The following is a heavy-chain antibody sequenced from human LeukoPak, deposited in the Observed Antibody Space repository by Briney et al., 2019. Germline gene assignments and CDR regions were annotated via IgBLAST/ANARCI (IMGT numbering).Heavy chain of an antibody. Sequence: AGGSLSLTCSASGFTVSSNYMSWVRQAPGKGLGWVSVIYSGGSTYSADSLKGRFTISRHNSKNTLYLQMNSLRAEGTAVYYCAKVNDYVWGSYHPFDYWGQGTLVTVSS. J-gene: IGHJ4*02. V-gene: IGHV3-53*01. CDR1: GFTVSSNY. CDR2: IYSGGST. D-gene: IGHD3-16*02. CDR3: AKVNDYVWGSYHPFDY.